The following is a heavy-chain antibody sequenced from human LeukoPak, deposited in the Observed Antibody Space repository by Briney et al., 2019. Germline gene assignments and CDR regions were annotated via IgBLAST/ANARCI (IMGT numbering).Heavy chain of an antibody. CDR1: GGTFSSYA. CDR3: ARVLAGEKLFDS. V-gene: IGHV1-69*13. CDR2: IISIFGTA. J-gene: IGHJ4*02. D-gene: IGHD3-9*01. Sequence: GASVKVSCKASGGTFSSYAISWVRQAPGQGLEWMGGIISIFGTANYAQKFQGRVTITADESSSTAYMELSRLRSDDTAVYFCARVLAGEKLFDSWGQGTLVTVSS.